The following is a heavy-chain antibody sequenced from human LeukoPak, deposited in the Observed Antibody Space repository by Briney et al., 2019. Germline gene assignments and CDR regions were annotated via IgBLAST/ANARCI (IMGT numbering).Heavy chain of an antibody. D-gene: IGHD1-20*01. Sequence: SVKVSCKASGGTFSSHAISWVRQAPGQGLEWMGGIIPIFGTANYAQKFQGRVTITTDESTSTAYMELSSLRSEDTAVYYCARGEAITGTPDYWGQGTLVTVSS. J-gene: IGHJ4*02. CDR3: ARGEAITGTPDY. CDR2: IIPIFGTA. V-gene: IGHV1-69*05. CDR1: GGTFSSHA.